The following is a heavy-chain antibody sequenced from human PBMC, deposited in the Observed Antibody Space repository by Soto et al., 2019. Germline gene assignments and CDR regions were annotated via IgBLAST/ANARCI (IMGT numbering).Heavy chain of an antibody. J-gene: IGHJ5*02. V-gene: IGHV4-39*01. CDR3: ARLDPPAPRLAAAGIPRFDP. CDR1: GGSISSSSYY. D-gene: IGHD6-13*01. CDR2: IYYSGST. Sequence: SETLSLTCTVSGGSISSSSYYWGWIRQPPGKGLEWIGSIYYSGSTYYNPSLKSRVTISVDTSKNQFSLKLSSVTAADTAVYYCARLDPPAPRLAAAGIPRFDPWGQGTLVTVSS.